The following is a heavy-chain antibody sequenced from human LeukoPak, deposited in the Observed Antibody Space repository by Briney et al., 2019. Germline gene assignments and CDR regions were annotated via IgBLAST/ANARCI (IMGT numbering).Heavy chain of an antibody. J-gene: IGHJ4*02. CDR3: ARLDRSSYSGSYSTFDY. D-gene: IGHD1-26*01. CDR1: GFIVSSNY. Sequence: GESLKISCAASGFIVSSNYMSWVRQAPGKGLEWVSVIYSGGSTYYADSVKGRFTISRDNSKNTLYLQMNSLRAEDTAVYYCARLDRSSYSGSYSTFDYWGQGTLVTVSS. V-gene: IGHV3-53*01. CDR2: IYSGGST.